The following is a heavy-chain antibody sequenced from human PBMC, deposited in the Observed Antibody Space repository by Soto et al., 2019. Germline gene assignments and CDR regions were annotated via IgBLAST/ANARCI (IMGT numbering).Heavy chain of an antibody. V-gene: IGHV1-69*01. J-gene: IGHJ5*02. CDR3: ARVDNWRFDP. D-gene: IGHD3-3*01. CDR1: GGTLS. Sequence: QVQLVQSGAEVKKPGSSVKVSCKASGGTLSISWVRQAPGQGLEWMGGIIPIFTAPNYAQKFRGRFTITADESTNTTYMQLTSLRSEDTAVYYCARVDNWRFDPWGQGTLVTVSS. CDR2: IIPIFTAP.